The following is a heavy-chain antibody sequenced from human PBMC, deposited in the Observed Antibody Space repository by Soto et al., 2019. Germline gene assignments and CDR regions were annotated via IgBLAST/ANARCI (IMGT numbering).Heavy chain of an antibody. D-gene: IGHD2-15*01. V-gene: IGHV4-4*07. J-gene: IGHJ5*02. CDR2: VYPTGST. Sequence: SETLSLTCNVSGGSMNTYYWSWIRQPAGKALEWIGRVYPTGSTNYNPSLRGRVTMSIDTSKNHFSLKLASVTAADTAVYYCGREGSPIDTMKFSFDPWGQGVLVTVSS. CDR3: GREGSPIDTMKFSFDP. CDR1: GGSMNTYY.